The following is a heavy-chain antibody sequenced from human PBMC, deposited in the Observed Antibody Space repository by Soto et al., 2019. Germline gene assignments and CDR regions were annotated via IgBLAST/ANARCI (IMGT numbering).Heavy chain of an antibody. Sequence: GSLGLACAASGFTFSSYGMHGVRQAPGKGLEWVAVIWYDGSNKYYADSVKGRFTISRDNSKNTLYLQMNSLRAEDTAVYYCAAAPHVLLWFGDPRHYGMDVWGQGTTVTVYS. V-gene: IGHV3-33*01. CDR2: IWYDGSNK. CDR1: GFTFSSYG. D-gene: IGHD3-10*01. J-gene: IGHJ6*02. CDR3: AAAPHVLLWFGDPRHYGMDV.